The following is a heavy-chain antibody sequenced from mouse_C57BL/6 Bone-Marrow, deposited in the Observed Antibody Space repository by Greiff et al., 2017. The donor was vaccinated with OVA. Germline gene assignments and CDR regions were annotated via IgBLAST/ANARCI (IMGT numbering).Heavy chain of an antibody. J-gene: IGHJ4*01. Sequence: EVQLVESGGGLVQPKGSLKLSCAASGFSFNTYAMNWVRQAPGKGLDWVARIRSKSNNYATYYADSVKDRFTISRDDSESMLYLQMNNLKTEDTAMYYCVRHRHLRDYAMDYWGQGTSVTVSS. CDR2: IRSKSNNYAT. V-gene: IGHV10-1*01. CDR3: VRHRHLRDYAMDY. CDR1: GFSFNTYA. D-gene: IGHD3-2*02.